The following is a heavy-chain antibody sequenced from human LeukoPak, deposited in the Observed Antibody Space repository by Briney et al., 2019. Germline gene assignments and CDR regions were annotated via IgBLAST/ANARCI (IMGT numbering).Heavy chain of an antibody. CDR3: ARFRAGVGEPYGDF. CDR2: IIPFFGRA. J-gene: IGHJ4*02. V-gene: IGHV1-18*01. CDR1: GYTFTSYG. D-gene: IGHD3-10*01. Sequence: ASVKVSCKASGYTFTSYGISWVRQAPGQGLEWMGGIIPFFGRADYAQKFQGRVTMTTDTSTSTAYMELRSLRSDDTAVYYCARFRAGVGEPYGDFWGQGSLVTVSS.